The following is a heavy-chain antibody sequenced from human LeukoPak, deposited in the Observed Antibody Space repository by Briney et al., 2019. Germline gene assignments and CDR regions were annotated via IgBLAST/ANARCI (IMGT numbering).Heavy chain of an antibody. D-gene: IGHD5-18*01. CDR2: IKSDGSTT. J-gene: IGHJ4*02. Sequence: PGGSLRLSCAASGFTFSGYWMHWVRQAPGKGLVWVSYIKSDGSTTGYADSVKGRLTISRDNAKNTLYLHMNSLRAEDTAVYYCARDVRGGYHDYWGQGTLVTVSS. CDR3: ARDVRGGYHDY. V-gene: IGHV3-74*01. CDR1: GFTFSGYW.